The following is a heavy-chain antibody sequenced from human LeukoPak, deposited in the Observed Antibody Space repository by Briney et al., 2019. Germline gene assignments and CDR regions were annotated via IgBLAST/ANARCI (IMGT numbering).Heavy chain of an antibody. Sequence: PGGSLRLSCAASGFTFTIYWMSWVRQAPGKGLEWVANIDQDGREKSFVDSVKGRFSISRDNAKNTLYLQMNSLRVEDTAVYYCARDSSGYSSGWDLDYWGQGTLVTVSS. D-gene: IGHD6-19*01. CDR3: ARDSSGYSSGWDLDY. CDR1: GFTFTIYW. J-gene: IGHJ4*02. CDR2: IDQDGREK. V-gene: IGHV3-7*01.